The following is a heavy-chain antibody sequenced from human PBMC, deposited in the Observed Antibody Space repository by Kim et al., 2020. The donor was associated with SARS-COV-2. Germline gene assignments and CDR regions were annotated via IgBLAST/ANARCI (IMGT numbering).Heavy chain of an antibody. CDR2: ISSGGGTV. Sequence: GGSLRLSCAASGFTFSDYHMSWMRQAPGKGLEWVSYISSGGGTVYYADSVRGRISISRDNAKNSLYLQMNSLRAEDTAVYYCARKVSPYYFDYWGQGTLVTVSS. D-gene: IGHD2-8*01. CDR3: ARKVSPYYFDY. V-gene: IGHV3-11*01. J-gene: IGHJ4*02. CDR1: GFTFSDYH.